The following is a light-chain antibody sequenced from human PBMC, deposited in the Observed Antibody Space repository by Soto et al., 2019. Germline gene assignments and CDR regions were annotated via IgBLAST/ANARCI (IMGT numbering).Light chain of an antibody. V-gene: IGKV3-20*01. Sequence: EIVLTQSPGTLSLSPGERATLSCRASQSVSSSYLAWYQQKPGQAPRLLIYGASSRATGIPDRFSGSGSGTDFTLTISRLEPEDFAVYYCQQYRSSPYTFGQGTKLEIE. CDR2: GAS. J-gene: IGKJ2*01. CDR3: QQYRSSPYT. CDR1: QSVSSSY.